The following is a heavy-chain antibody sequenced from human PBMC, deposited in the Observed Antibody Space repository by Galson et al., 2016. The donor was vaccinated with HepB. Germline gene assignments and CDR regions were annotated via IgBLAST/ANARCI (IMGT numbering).Heavy chain of an antibody. D-gene: IGHD3-16*02. J-gene: IGHJ4*02. CDR3: AQSSYDYVWGSYRFDS. CDR2: ISGNGGRT. V-gene: IGHV3-23*01. Sequence: SLRLSCAASGFTFSDYAMSWVRQAPGKGLEWVSGISGNGGRTYYADSVEGRFTISQDNSKNTLYLQMNSLRAEDTAIYYCAQSSYDYVWGSYRFDSWGQGTLVTVSS. CDR1: GFTFSDYA.